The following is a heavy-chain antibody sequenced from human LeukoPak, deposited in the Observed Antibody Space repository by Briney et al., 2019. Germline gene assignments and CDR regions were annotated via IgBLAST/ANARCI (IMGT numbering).Heavy chain of an antibody. CDR1: GGSFSGYY. J-gene: IGHJ5*02. Sequence: PSETLSLTCAVYGGSFSGYYRSWLRQPPGKGLEWIGEINHSGSTNYNPSLKSRVTISVDTSKNQFSLKLSSVTAADTAVYYCARGTIVVVVAATPRNWFDPWGQGTLVTVSS. CDR2: INHSGST. D-gene: IGHD2-15*01. V-gene: IGHV4-34*01. CDR3: ARGTIVVVVAATPRNWFDP.